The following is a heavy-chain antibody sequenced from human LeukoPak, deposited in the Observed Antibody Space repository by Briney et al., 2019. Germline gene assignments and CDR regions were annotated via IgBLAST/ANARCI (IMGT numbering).Heavy chain of an antibody. Sequence: PGGSLRLFCAASGFTFSSYGMHWVRQAPGKGLEWVAVIWYDGSNKYYADSVKGRFTISRDNSKNTLYLQMNSLRAEDTAVYYCARGDGYNFGLHDYWGQGTLVTVSS. CDR1: GFTFSSYG. V-gene: IGHV3-33*01. J-gene: IGHJ4*02. CDR2: IWYDGSNK. CDR3: ARGDGYNFGLHDY. D-gene: IGHD5-24*01.